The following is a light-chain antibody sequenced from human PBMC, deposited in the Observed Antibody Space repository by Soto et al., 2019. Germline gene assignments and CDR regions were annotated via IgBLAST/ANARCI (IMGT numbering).Light chain of an antibody. CDR2: AAS. J-gene: IGKJ4*01. Sequence: DIQLNQSPSFLSASVGDRVTITCRASQGIGSYLAWYPQKPGKAPKLLIYAASTLQSGVPSRFSGSGSGTEFTLTISSLQPEDFAPYSCQQVNSYPLTFGGGTKVDIK. V-gene: IGKV1-9*01. CDR3: QQVNSYPLT. CDR1: QGIGSY.